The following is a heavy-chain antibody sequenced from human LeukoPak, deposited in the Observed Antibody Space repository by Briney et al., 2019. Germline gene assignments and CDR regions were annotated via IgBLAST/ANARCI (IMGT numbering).Heavy chain of an antibody. V-gene: IGHV3-7*01. J-gene: IGHJ1*01. CDR1: GFTFSSYW. Sequence: GRSLRLSCAASGFTFSSYWMSWVRQAPGKGLEWVANIKQDGSEKYHVDSVKGRFTISRDNAKNSLYLQMNSLRVEDTAVYYCARVPMIAARPRYFQHWGQGTLVTVSS. D-gene: IGHD6-6*01. CDR2: IKQDGSEK. CDR3: ARVPMIAARPRYFQH.